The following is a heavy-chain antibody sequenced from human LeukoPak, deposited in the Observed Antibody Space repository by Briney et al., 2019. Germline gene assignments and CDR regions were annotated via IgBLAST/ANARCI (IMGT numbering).Heavy chain of an antibody. J-gene: IGHJ3*02. V-gene: IGHV4-59*10. CDR1: GGSFSGYY. D-gene: IGHD3-22*01. CDR3: AREPYDSSGHDDAFDI. CDR2: IYTSGST. Sequence: LKPSETLSLTCAVYGGSFSGYYWSWIRQPAGKGLEWIGRIYTSGSTNYNPSLKSRVTISVDTSKNQFSLKLSSVTAADTAVYYCAREPYDSSGHDDAFDIWGQGTMVTVSS.